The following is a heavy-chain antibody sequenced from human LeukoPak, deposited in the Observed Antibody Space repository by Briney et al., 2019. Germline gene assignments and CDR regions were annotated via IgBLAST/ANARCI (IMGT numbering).Heavy chain of an antibody. V-gene: IGHV3-21*01. Sequence: NTGGSLRLSCAASGFTFSSYSMNWVRQAPGKGLEWVSSISSSSSYIYYADSVKGRFTISRDNAKNSLYLQMNSLRAEDTAVYYCARGSYGDYGFTDWYFDLWGRGTLVTVSS. CDR1: GFTFSSYS. CDR3: ARGSYGDYGFTDWYFDL. CDR2: ISSSSSYI. D-gene: IGHD4-17*01. J-gene: IGHJ2*01.